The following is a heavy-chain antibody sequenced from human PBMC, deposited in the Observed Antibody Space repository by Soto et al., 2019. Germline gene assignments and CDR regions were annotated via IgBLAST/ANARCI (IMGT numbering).Heavy chain of an antibody. V-gene: IGHV1-18*01. Sequence: ASLKVSCKASGYTFTSYGISWVRQAPGQGLEWMGWISAYNGNTNYAQKLQGRVTMTTDTSTSTAYMELRSLRSDDTAVYYCARDGGYSGYDYWGASDIWGQGTMVTVSS. J-gene: IGHJ3*02. D-gene: IGHD5-12*01. CDR2: ISAYNGNT. CDR3: ARDGGYSGYDYWGASDI. CDR1: GYTFTSYG.